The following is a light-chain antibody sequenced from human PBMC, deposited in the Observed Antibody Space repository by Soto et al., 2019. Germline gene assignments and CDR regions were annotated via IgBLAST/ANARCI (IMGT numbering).Light chain of an antibody. CDR3: QQHNNWPRAN. CDR1: QSINSN. CDR2: RAS. J-gene: IGKJ4*01. Sequence: PGESFTLSCGASQSINSNLAWCQQKPGQAPRLLMFRASIRATGFPARFSGSGSGTEFNITISSLQSEDSAIYYCQQHNNWPRANFGGGTKVDIK. V-gene: IGKV3-15*01.